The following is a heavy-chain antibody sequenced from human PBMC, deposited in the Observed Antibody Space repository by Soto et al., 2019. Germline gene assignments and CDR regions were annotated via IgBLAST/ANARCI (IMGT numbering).Heavy chain of an antibody. CDR1: GGSFSGYY. CDR2: INHSGST. J-gene: IGHJ6*02. CDR3: ARGRKEAARPYYYYGMDV. Sequence: KPSETLSLTCAVYGGSFSGYYWSWIRQPPGKGLEWIGEINHSGSTNYNPSLKSRVTISVDTSKSQFSLKLSSVTAADTAVYYCARGRKEAARPYYYYGMDVWGQGTTVTVSS. V-gene: IGHV4-34*01. D-gene: IGHD6-6*01.